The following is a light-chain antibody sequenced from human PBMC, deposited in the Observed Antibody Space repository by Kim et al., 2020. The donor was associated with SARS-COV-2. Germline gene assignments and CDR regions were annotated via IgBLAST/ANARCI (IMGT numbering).Light chain of an antibody. Sequence: DIQMTQSPSTLSASVGDRLTITCRASQNINTWLAWYQQKPGKAPKLLIYKASTLESGVPSRLTGSGSGTEFTLTISSLQADDFATYYCQQYSSYSPLTFGQGTKVDIK. CDR2: KAS. J-gene: IGKJ1*01. CDR1: QNINTW. V-gene: IGKV1-5*03. CDR3: QQYSSYSPLT.